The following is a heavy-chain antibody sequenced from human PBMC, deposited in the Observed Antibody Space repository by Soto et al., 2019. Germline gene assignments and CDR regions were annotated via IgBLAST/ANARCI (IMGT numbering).Heavy chain of an antibody. CDR1: GFTFSNAW. V-gene: IGHV3-15*01. D-gene: IGHD5-12*01. CDR2: IKSKTDGGTT. Sequence: PGGSLRLSCAASGFTFSNAWMSWVRQAPGKGLEWVGRIKSKTDGGTTDYAAPVKGRFTISRDDSKNTLYLQMNSLKTEDTAVYYCTTDCGRYSGYVNWDYWGQGTLVTVSS. CDR3: TTDCGRYSGYVNWDY. J-gene: IGHJ4*02.